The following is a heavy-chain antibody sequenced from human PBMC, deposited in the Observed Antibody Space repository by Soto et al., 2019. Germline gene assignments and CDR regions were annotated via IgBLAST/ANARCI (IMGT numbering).Heavy chain of an antibody. J-gene: IGHJ3*02. Sequence: QVQLVQSGAEVKKPGASVKVSCKASGYTFTSYGISWVRQAPGQGLEWMGWISAYNGNTNYAQKLQGRVTMTTDTSTSTAYMELRSLRSDDTAVYYCARDLGLSIEWQQLVSYPESDDAFDIWGQGTMVTVSS. CDR2: ISAYNGNT. CDR3: ARDLGLSIEWQQLVSYPESDDAFDI. D-gene: IGHD6-13*01. CDR1: GYTFTSYG. V-gene: IGHV1-18*04.